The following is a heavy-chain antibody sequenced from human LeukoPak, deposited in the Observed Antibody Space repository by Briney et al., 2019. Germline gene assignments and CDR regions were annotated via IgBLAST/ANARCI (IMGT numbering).Heavy chain of an antibody. J-gene: IGHJ4*02. CDR3: ARIYYDFWSGYPLFDY. CDR2: ISAYNGNT. Sequence: ASVKVSCKASGYTFTSYGISWVRQAPGQGLEWMGWISAYNGNTNYAQKLQGRVTVTTDTSTSTAYMELRSLRSDDAAVYYCARIYYDFWSGYPLFDYWGQGTLVTVSS. D-gene: IGHD3-3*01. V-gene: IGHV1-18*01. CDR1: GYTFTSYG.